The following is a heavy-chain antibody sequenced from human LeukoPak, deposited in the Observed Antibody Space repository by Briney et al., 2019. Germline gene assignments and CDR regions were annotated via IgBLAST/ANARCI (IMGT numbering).Heavy chain of an antibody. CDR1: GGSISSSTYY. Sequence: SETLSLTCIVSGGSISSSTYYWGWIRQPPGTGLEWIGNMYYSGSTYYNPSLKSRVTISVDTSKNQLSLKLSSLTAADTAVYYCARLQDSGNYYGAFDTWGQGTMVTVSS. V-gene: IGHV4-39*01. J-gene: IGHJ3*02. CDR2: MYYSGST. CDR3: ARLQDSGNYYGAFDT. D-gene: IGHD1-26*01.